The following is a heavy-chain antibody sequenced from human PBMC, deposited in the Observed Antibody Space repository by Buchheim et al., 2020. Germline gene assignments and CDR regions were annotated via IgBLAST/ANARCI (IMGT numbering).Heavy chain of an antibody. V-gene: IGHV3-74*01. J-gene: IGHJ6*02. CDR1: GFTFSGYW. CDR3: ARVRGSSPDYYYYYGMDV. Sequence: EVQLVESGGGLVQPGGSLRLSCAASGFTFSGYWMHWVRHAPGKGLVWVSRVNPDGSTTTYADSVRGRFTISRDNAKNTLSLPMSSLRAEDTAVYYCARVRGSSPDYYYYYGMDVWGQGTT. D-gene: IGHD6-6*01. CDR2: VNPDGSTT.